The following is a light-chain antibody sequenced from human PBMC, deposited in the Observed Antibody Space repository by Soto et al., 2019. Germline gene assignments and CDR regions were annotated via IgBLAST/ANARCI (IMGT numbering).Light chain of an antibody. V-gene: IGKV3-20*01. CDR2: GTS. Sequence: EIVLTQSPGTLSLSPGERATLSCRASQSVSSYFLAWYQQKPGQAPRLLIYGTSNRATGIADRFSGSGSGTDFTLTISRLEPEDFAVYYCQHYGGSPLYSFGQGTKLEIK. CDR1: QSVSSYF. J-gene: IGKJ2*01. CDR3: QHYGGSPLYS.